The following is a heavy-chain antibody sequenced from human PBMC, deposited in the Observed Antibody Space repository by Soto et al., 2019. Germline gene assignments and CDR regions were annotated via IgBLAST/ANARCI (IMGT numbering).Heavy chain of an antibody. CDR3: AKAVGATTFDDPKQLGFDY. CDR1: GFTFSSYA. CDR2: ISGSGGST. V-gene: IGHV3-23*01. J-gene: IGHJ4*02. D-gene: IGHD1-26*01. Sequence: VGSLRLSCAASGFTFSSYAMSWVRQAPGKGLEWVSAISGSGGSTYYADSVKGRFTISRDNSKNTLYLQMNSLRAEDTAVYYCAKAVGATTFDDPKQLGFDYWGQGTLVTVSS.